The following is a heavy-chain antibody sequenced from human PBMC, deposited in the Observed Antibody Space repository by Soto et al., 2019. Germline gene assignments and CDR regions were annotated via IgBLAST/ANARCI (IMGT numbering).Heavy chain of an antibody. D-gene: IGHD5-12*01. J-gene: IGHJ5*02. Sequence: ASVKVSCKAPRDTFTSYSINWVRQAPGQGLEWMGGINPHGGSTTYAQKFKGRVTVTGDTSASTVYMEVSSLTSEDTAMYYCARSSGGNFGIIIEATNWFDPWGQGTLVTVSS. CDR2: INPHGGST. V-gene: IGHV1-46*01. CDR1: RDTFTSYS. CDR3: ARSSGGNFGIIIEATNWFDP.